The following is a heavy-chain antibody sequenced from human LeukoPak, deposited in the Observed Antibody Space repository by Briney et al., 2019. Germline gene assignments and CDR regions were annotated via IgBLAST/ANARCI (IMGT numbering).Heavy chain of an antibody. CDR3: ARSSGWDDAFDI. J-gene: IGHJ3*02. CDR2: IYYTGST. V-gene: IGHV4-59*01. D-gene: IGHD6-19*01. Sequence: SETLSLTCTVSGGSISSYYWSWIRQPPGKGLEWIGNIYYTGSTSYNPSLKSRVTISLDTSKNQFSLNLSPVTAADTAVYYCARSSGWDDAFDIWGHGTMVTVSS. CDR1: GGSISSYY.